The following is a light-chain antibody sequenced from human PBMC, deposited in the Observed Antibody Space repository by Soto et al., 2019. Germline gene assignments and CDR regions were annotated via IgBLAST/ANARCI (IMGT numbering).Light chain of an antibody. J-gene: IGKJ5*01. CDR1: QSVSSN. Sequence: EIVMTQSPATLSVSPGERATLSCRASQSVSSNLAWYQQKPGQAPRLLIYGASSRATGIPDRFSGSGSGTDFTLTISRLEPEDSAVYYCQQYGNSLITFGQGTRLEIK. CDR3: QQYGNSLIT. CDR2: GAS. V-gene: IGKV3-20*01.